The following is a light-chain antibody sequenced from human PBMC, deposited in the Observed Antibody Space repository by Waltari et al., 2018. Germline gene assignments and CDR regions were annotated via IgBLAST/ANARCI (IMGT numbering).Light chain of an antibody. CDR1: SNDVGGYNV. Sequence: QSALTQPASVSGSPGQSITISCPGPSNDVGGYNVVTWYQQPPGKDPKLMIFEVSKRPSGVSNRFSGSKSGNTASLTISGLQAEDEADYYCCSYAGSFTYVFGTGTMVTVL. V-gene: IGLV2-23*02. J-gene: IGLJ1*01. CDR2: EVS. CDR3: CSYAGSFTYV.